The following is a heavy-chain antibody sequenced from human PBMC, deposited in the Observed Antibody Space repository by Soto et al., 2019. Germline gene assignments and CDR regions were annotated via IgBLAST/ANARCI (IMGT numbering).Heavy chain of an antibody. V-gene: IGHV3-21*01. Sequence: GGSLRLSCAASGFTFSSYSMNWVRQAPGKGLEWVSSISSSSSYIYYADSVKGRFTISRDNAKNSLYLQMNSLRAEDTAVYYCAREGKDVDCSGGSCYFYWRQGTLVTVSS. CDR1: GFTFSSYS. J-gene: IGHJ4*02. CDR3: AREGKDVDCSGGSCYFY. D-gene: IGHD2-15*01. CDR2: ISSSSSYI.